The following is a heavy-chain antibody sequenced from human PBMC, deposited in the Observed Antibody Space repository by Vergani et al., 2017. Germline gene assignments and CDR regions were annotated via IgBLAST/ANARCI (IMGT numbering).Heavy chain of an antibody. D-gene: IGHD1-14*01. CDR1: GGSLSGYY. CDR3: ARSIVSRNPPDYFDN. CDR2: VQDSGYF. Sequence: QVQLQESGPGLVRPSETLSLTCTVSGGSLSGYYWNWIRQTPGEGLEWIGYVQDSGYFNYKSSLKTGVSMSSDTSNNQFSLMLSSVTVADTALYYCARSIVSRNPPDYFDNWGQGTLVTVSS. V-gene: IGHV4-59*01. J-gene: IGHJ4*02.